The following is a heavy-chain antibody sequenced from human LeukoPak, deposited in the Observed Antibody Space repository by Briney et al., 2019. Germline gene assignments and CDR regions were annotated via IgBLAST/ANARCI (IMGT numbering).Heavy chain of an antibody. D-gene: IGHD4-11*01. V-gene: IGHV3-21*01. CDR1: GSTFSSYS. J-gene: IGHJ6*03. Sequence: GGSLRLSCAASGSTFSSYSMNWVRQAPGKGLEWVSSISSSSSYIYYADSVKGRFTISRDNAKNSLYLQMNSLRAEDTAVYYCARDTASNHRLYYYYYMDVWGKGTTVTVSS. CDR3: ARDTASNHRLYYYYYMDV. CDR2: ISSSSSYI.